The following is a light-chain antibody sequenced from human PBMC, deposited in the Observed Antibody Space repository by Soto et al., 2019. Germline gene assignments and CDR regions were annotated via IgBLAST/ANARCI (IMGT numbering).Light chain of an antibody. J-gene: IGLJ2*01. CDR1: GSDVGGYNY. V-gene: IGLV2-14*01. Sequence: QSVLTQPASVSGSPGQSITFSCTGTGSDVGGYNYVSWYQQYPGKAPKLIIYEVTNRPSGVSNRFSGSKSGNTASLTISGLQDEHEADYYCSSYTISNTVVFGGGTKVTVL. CDR2: EVT. CDR3: SSYTISNTVV.